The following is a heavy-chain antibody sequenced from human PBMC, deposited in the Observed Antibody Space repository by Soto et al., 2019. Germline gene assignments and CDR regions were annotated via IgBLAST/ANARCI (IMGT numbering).Heavy chain of an antibody. V-gene: IGHV3-23*01. Sequence: TRVSLRLSFAASGFTFSSYSMSWVRQAPGKGLEWVSAISGSGGSTYYADSVKGRFTISRDNSKNTLYLQMNSLRAEDTAVYYCAKGYDYIWGSYRYGPYMDVWGKGTTVTVSS. CDR3: AKGYDYIWGSYRYGPYMDV. D-gene: IGHD3-16*02. J-gene: IGHJ6*03. CDR2: ISGSGGST. CDR1: GFTFSSYS.